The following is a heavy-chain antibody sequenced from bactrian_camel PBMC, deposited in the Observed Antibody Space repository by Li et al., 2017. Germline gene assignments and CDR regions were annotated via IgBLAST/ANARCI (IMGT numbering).Heavy chain of an antibody. CDR1: GFTFNDYG. CDR3: NALCGPWIEVNY. D-gene: IGHD1*01. CDR2: DNNGGLDI. V-gene: IGHV3S42*01. J-gene: IGHJ4*01. Sequence: VQLVESGGGLVQPGGSLRLSCAASGFTFNDYGMSWVRQAPGKGFEWVSGDNNGGLDITYADSVKGRFTISRDNDKNTLYLQMNSLKPEDTAMYQCNALCGPWIEVNYWGQGTQVTVS.